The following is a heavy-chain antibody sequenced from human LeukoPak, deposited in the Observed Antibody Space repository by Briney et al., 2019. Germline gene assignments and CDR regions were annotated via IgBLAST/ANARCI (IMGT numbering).Heavy chain of an antibody. D-gene: IGHD2-2*01. J-gene: IGHJ4*02. V-gene: IGHV3-30-3*01. CDR3: ARGIVVVPAAGYFDY. Sequence: GGSLRLSCAASRFTFSGSAMHWVRQAPGKGLEWVAVISFDGYNKFYADSVKGRFTISRDNAKNSLYLQMNSLRAEDTAVYYCARGIVVVPAAGYFDYWGQGTLVTVSS. CDR2: ISFDGYNK. CDR1: RFTFSGSA.